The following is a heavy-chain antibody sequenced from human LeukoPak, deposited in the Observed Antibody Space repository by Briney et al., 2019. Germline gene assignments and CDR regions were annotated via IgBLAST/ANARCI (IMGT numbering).Heavy chain of an antibody. CDR3: AKDQSGWSGYATPGY. Sequence: PGRSLRLSCAASGFTFSSYGMHWVRQAPGKGLEWVAVIWYDGSNKYYADSVKGRFTISRDNSKNTLYLQMNSLRAEDTAIYYCAKDQSGWSGYATPGYWGQGTLVTVSS. J-gene: IGHJ4*02. D-gene: IGHD5-12*01. V-gene: IGHV3-33*06. CDR1: GFTFSSYG. CDR2: IWYDGSNK.